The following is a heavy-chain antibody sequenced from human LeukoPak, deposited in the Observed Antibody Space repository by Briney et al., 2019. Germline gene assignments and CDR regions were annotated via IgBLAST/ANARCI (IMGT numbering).Heavy chain of an antibody. CDR3: ATEILGANTPMGAFDI. CDR1: GYTLTELS. D-gene: IGHD1-26*01. Sequence: ASVKVSCKVSGYTLTELSMHWARQAPGKGLEWMGGFDPEDGETIYAQKFQGRVTMTEDTSTDTAYMELSSLRSEDTAVYYCATEILGANTPMGAFDIWGQGTMVTVSS. J-gene: IGHJ3*02. CDR2: FDPEDGET. V-gene: IGHV1-24*01.